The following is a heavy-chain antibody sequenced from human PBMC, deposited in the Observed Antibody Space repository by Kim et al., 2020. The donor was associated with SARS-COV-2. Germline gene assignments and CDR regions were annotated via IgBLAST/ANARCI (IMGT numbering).Heavy chain of an antibody. J-gene: IGHJ4*02. Sequence: SETLSLTCTVSGGSISSSSYYWGWIRQPPGKGLEWIGSIYYSGSTYYNPSLKSRVTISVDTSKNQFSLKLSSVTAADTAVYYCARLADSGYDLRGFDYWGQGTLVTVSS. CDR2: IYYSGST. V-gene: IGHV4-39*01. CDR3: ARLADSGYDLRGFDY. D-gene: IGHD5-12*01. CDR1: GGSISSSSYY.